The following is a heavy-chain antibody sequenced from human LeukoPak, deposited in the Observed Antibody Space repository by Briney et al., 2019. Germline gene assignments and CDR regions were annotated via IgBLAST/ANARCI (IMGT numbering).Heavy chain of an antibody. CDR1: GFSFSSYW. CDR2: IKQDGSEK. Sequence: GGSLRLSCAASGFSFSSYWTTWVRQAPGKGLEWVANIKQDGSEKYYVDSVKGRFTISRDDADNSLYLQMNSLRAEDTAVYYCAKVPRRDGFDLWGQGTMVTVSS. J-gene: IGHJ3*01. CDR3: AKVPRRDGFDL. V-gene: IGHV3-7*03.